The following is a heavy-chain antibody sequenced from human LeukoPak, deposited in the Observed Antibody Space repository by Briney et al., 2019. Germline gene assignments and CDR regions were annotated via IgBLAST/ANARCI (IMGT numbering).Heavy chain of an antibody. CDR3: ARQVSDYYYHYMDV. J-gene: IGHJ6*03. V-gene: IGHV4-39*01. CDR1: GASISTSTYY. CDR2: IYYSGTT. Sequence: SETLSLTCTVSGASISTSTYYWGWVRQPPGKGLEWIGNIYYSGTTYYNPSLESRVTISEDTSRSRFSLMLSSVTAADTAIYFCARQVSDYYYHYMDVWGEGTTVIVSS.